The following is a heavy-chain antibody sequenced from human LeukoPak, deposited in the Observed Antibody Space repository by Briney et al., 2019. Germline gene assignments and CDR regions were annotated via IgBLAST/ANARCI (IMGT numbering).Heavy chain of an antibody. D-gene: IGHD6-6*01. CDR2: ISAYNGNT. CDR3: ARVRAARPEEDYFDY. CDR1: GYTFTSYG. J-gene: IGHJ4*02. V-gene: IGHV1-18*01. Sequence: EASVKVSCKASGYTFTSYGISWVRQAPGQGLEWMGWISAYNGNTNYAQKLQGRVTMTTDTSTSTAYMELRSLRSDDTAAYYCARVRAARPEEDYFDYWGQGTLVTVSS.